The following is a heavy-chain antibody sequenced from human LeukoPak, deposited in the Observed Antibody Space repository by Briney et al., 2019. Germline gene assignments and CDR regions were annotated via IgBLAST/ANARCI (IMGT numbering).Heavy chain of an antibody. CDR3: ARSTSYDSSGYYSEAFDI. D-gene: IGHD3-22*01. J-gene: IGHJ3*02. CDR1: GFIFNSYG. CDR2: IWYDGINK. Sequence: PGRSLRLSCAASGFIFNSYGMHWVRQAPGKGLEWVAVIWYDGINKYYTDSVKGRFTLSRDNSKNTLYLQMNSLRAEDTALYYCARSTSYDSSGYYSEAFDIWGQGTMVTVSS. V-gene: IGHV3-33*01.